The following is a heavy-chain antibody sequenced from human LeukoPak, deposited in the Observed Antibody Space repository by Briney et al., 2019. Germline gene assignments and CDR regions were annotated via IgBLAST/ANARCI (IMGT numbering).Heavy chain of an antibody. V-gene: IGHV4-59*01. J-gene: IGHJ3*02. CDR3: ARAGYYDSSGYSDAFDI. CDR2: IYYSGST. D-gene: IGHD3-22*01. CDR1: GGSISSYY. Sequence: PSETLSLTCTVPGGSISSYYWSWIRQPPGKGLEWIGYIYYSGSTNYNPSLKSRVTISVDTSKNQFSLKLSSVTAADTAVYYCARAGYYDSSGYSDAFDIWGQGTMVTVSS.